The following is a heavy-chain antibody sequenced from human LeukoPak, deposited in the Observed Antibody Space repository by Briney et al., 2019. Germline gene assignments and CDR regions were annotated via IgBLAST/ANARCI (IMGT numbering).Heavy chain of an antibody. V-gene: IGHV3-48*03. D-gene: IGHD5-18*01. CDR1: GFTFSSYE. J-gene: IGHJ4*02. CDR3: ARGGYSYASDY. CDR2: ISGSGSTI. Sequence: GGSLRLSCAASGFTFSSYEINWVRQAPRKGLEWVSYISGSGSTIYYADSVKGRFTISRDNAKNSLYLQMNSLRAEDTAVYYCARGGYSYASDYWGQGTLVTVSS.